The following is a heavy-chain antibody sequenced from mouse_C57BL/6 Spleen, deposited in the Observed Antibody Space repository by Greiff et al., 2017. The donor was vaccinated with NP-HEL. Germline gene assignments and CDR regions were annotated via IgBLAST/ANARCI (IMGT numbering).Heavy chain of an antibody. Sequence: QVQLQQSGAELVRPGASVTLSCKASGYTFTDYEMHWVKQTPVHGLEWIGAIDPETGGTAYNQKFKGKAILTADKSSSTAYMELRSLTSEDSAVYYCTRYSSGYDGNYGGKGTTLTVSS. CDR1: GYTFTDYE. D-gene: IGHD3-2*02. CDR3: TRYSSGYDGNY. J-gene: IGHJ2*01. CDR2: IDPETGGT. V-gene: IGHV1-15*01.